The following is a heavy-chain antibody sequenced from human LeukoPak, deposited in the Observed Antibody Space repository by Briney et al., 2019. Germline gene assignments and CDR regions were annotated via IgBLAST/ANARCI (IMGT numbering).Heavy chain of an antibody. J-gene: IGHJ4*02. D-gene: IGHD1-26*01. V-gene: IGHV5-51*01. CDR3: ARHLLGEAYFMDY. CDR2: IYPGDPDT. CDR1: GYTFASSW. Sequence: GESLKISCKASGYTFASSWIGWVRQMPGKGLEWMGIIYPGDPDTRYSPSFADQVIISADKSVNTAYLQWSSLKASDAAIYYCARHLLGEAYFMDYWGQGTLVTVSS.